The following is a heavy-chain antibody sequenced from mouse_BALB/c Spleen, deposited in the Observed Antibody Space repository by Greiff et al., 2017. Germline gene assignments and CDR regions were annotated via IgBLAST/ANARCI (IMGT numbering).Heavy chain of an antibody. Sequence: EVTLVESGGGLVKPGGSLKLSCAASGFTFSSYAMSWVRQTPEKRLEWVASISSGGSTYYPDSVKGRFTISRDNARNILYLQMSSLRSEDTAMYYCARRGITTVGAMDYWGQGTSVTVSS. CDR1: GFTFSSYA. CDR3: ARRGITTVGAMDY. CDR2: ISSGGST. D-gene: IGHD1-1*01. J-gene: IGHJ4*01. V-gene: IGHV5-6-5*01.